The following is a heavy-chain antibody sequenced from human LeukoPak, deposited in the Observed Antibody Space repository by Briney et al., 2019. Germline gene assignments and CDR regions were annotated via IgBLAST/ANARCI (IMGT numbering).Heavy chain of an antibody. CDR3: AKDSYGMDV. CDR2: IKQDGTEK. CDR1: GFIFSSYW. J-gene: IGHJ6*02. Sequence: GGSLRLSCAASGFIFSSYWMSWVRQAPGKGLEWVANIKQDGTEKYYVDSVKGRSTISRDNAKNSLYLQMNSLRAEDTAVYYCAKDSYGMDVWGQGTTVTVSS. V-gene: IGHV3-7*01.